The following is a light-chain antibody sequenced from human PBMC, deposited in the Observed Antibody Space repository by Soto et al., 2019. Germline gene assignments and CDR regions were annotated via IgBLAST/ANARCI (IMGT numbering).Light chain of an antibody. CDR1: SSDFGTYNL. CDR3: SSYTSSSTLV. CDR2: EVS. J-gene: IGLJ1*01. Sequence: QSVLTQPASVSGSPGQSITISCTGISSDFGTYNLVSWYQHHPGKVPKLIIYEVSNRPSGVSNRFSGSKSGNTASLTISGRQAEDEADYYCSSYTSSSTLVFXTGTKGTVL. V-gene: IGLV2-14*02.